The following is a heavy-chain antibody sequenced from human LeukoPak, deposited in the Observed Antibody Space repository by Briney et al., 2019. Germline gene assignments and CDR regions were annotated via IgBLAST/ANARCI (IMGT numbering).Heavy chain of an antibody. V-gene: IGHV3-30*18. CDR2: ISYDGSNK. Sequence: GGSLRLSCAASGFTFSSYGMHWVRQAPGKGLEWVAVISYDGSNKYYADSVKGRFTISRDNSKNTLYLQMNSLRAEDTAVYYCAKVYGYSSSWKRGYSSGWYGMDVWGKGTTVTVSS. CDR3: AKVYGYSSSWKRGYSSGWYGMDV. CDR1: GFTFSSYG. D-gene: IGHD6-13*01. J-gene: IGHJ6*04.